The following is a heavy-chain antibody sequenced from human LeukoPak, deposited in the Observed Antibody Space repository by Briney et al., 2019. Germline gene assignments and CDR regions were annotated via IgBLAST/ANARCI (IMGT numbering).Heavy chain of an antibody. V-gene: IGHV1-24*01. J-gene: IGHJ4*02. CDR1: GLSFIELS. Sequence: GASVKVSCKVSGLSFIELSFHWVRQAPGKGLEWMGGYDPEKDETVYAQKFQGRVTMTRDTSTSTVYMELSSLRSEDTAVYYCARESLRVLGIEYYFDYWGQGTLVTVSS. CDR2: YDPEKDET. D-gene: IGHD2-21*01. CDR3: ARESLRVLGIEYYFDY.